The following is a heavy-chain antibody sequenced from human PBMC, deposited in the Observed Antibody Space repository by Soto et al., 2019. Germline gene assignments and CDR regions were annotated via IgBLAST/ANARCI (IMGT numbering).Heavy chain of an antibody. V-gene: IGHV1-2*02. CDR3: ARGRTGTTSYFDY. Sequence: ASVKVSCKASGYTFTGYDLHWVRQAPGQGLEWMGWINPNSGGTNYAQKFQGRVTMTRDTSISTAYMELSRLRSDDTAVYYCARGRTGTTSYFDYWGQGNLVTVSS. CDR1: GYTFTGYD. D-gene: IGHD1-1*01. J-gene: IGHJ4*02. CDR2: INPNSGGT.